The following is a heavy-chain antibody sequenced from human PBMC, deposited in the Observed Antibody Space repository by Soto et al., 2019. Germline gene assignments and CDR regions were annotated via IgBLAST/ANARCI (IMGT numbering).Heavy chain of an antibody. D-gene: IGHD3-16*01. V-gene: IGHV3-23*01. J-gene: IGHJ4*02. CDR3: AQLGLMTFSHKHYFNH. CDR1: GFSFDNYA. CDR2: IKSDGSST. Sequence: EVQLLESGGDLVQPGGSLRLSCVASGFSFDNYAMSWVRQAPGKGLEWVSAIKSDGSSTYYAASVKDRFIISRDNSKNTLYLQLNSLRADDTAVYYCAQLGLMTFSHKHYFNHLGRGTLVTVSS.